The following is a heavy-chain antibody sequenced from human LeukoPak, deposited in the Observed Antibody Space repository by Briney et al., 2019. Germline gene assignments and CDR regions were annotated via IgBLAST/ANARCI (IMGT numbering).Heavy chain of an antibody. D-gene: IGHD6-13*01. CDR2: MYYSGSA. CDR1: GVSISRYY. CDR3: ARVRGSTLAGTDYFDY. V-gene: IGHV4-59*08. Sequence: PSETLSLTCTVSGVSISRYYWSWIRQSPGKGLEWIGYMYYSGSASYNPSLESRVTISVDTSKNHLSLRLTSVIAADTAVYYCARVRGSTLAGTDYFDYWGQGTLVTVSS. J-gene: IGHJ4*02.